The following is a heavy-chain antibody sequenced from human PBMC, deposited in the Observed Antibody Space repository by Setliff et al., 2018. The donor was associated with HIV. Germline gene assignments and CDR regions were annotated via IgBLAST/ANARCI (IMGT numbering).Heavy chain of an antibody. Sequence: SETLSLTCAVFGGSFTDIGGSFTDYYWIWIRQPPGKGLEWIGEINHSGSTHYNPSLKSRFTISVDTSKNQFSLKLTSVTAADTAVYYCARHRPWEVDVFDIWGHGTMVTVSS. CDR1: GGSFTDIGGSFTDYY. V-gene: IGHV4-34*01. CDR2: INHSGST. J-gene: IGHJ3*02. CDR3: ARHRPWEVDVFDI. D-gene: IGHD1-26*01.